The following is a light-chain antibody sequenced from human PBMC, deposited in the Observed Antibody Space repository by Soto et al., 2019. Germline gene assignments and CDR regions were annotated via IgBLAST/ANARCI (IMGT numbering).Light chain of an antibody. V-gene: IGKV1-39*01. J-gene: IGKJ2*01. CDR1: QTISNS. Sequence: DIQMDQSPSSLSASVGNRVTITCRASQTISNSVNWYQQKPGTAPKLLIYAVSKLQTGVPLRFTGGRAGAEFTLTISGLQREDFAIYHCQQSHTTPYTFGHGTKLELQ. CDR2: AVS. CDR3: QQSHTTPYT.